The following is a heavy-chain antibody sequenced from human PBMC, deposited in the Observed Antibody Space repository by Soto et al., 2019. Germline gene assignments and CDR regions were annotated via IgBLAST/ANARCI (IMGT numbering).Heavy chain of an antibody. CDR1: GGSISSYY. Sequence: SETLSLTCTVSGGSISSYYWSWIRQPPGKGLEWIGYIYYSGSTNYNPSLKSRVTISVDTSKNQFSLKLSSVTAADTAVYYCARHSHKIAVDWFDPWGQGTLVTVSS. CDR2: IYYSGST. CDR3: ARHSHKIAVDWFDP. V-gene: IGHV4-59*08. J-gene: IGHJ5*02. D-gene: IGHD6-19*01.